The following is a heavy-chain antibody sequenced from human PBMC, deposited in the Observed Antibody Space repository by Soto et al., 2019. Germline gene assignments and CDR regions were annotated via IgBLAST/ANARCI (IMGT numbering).Heavy chain of an antibody. CDR3: ARSGYSSGWYHWYFDF. CDR1: VYTFSNYG. V-gene: IGHV1-3*01. J-gene: IGHJ2*01. Sequence: QVHLVQSGAEVKKPGASVKLYCKASVYTFSNYGIHWVRQAPGQRLEWMGWINAGNGNTKYSEKFQGRVTMTRDTSASTAYMELSSLRSEDTAVYFCARSGYSSGWYHWYFDFWGRGTLVTVSS. CDR2: INAGNGNT. D-gene: IGHD6-19*01.